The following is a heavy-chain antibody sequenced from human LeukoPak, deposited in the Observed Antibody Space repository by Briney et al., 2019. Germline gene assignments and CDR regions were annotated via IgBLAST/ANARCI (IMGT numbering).Heavy chain of an antibody. V-gene: IGHV1-2*06. Sequence: ASVKLSCKATGYTFTGYYMHWVRQAPGQGLEWMGRINPNSGGTNYAQKFQGRVTMTRDTSISTAYMELSRLRSDDTAVYYCARGPANVDTAMVAPFDYWGQGTLVTVSS. J-gene: IGHJ4*02. CDR2: INPNSGGT. D-gene: IGHD5-18*01. CDR3: ARGPANVDTAMVAPFDY. CDR1: GYTFTGYY.